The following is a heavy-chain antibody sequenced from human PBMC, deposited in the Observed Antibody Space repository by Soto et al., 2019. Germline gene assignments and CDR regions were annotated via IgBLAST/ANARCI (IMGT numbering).Heavy chain of an antibody. CDR3: AKDQDVYSSSRYDMDV. Sequence: PGGSLRLSCAASGFTFSSYGMHWVRPAPGKGLEWVAVISYDGSNKYYADSVKGRFTISRDNSKNTLYLQMNSLRAEDTAVYYCAKDQDVYSSSRYDMDVWGQGTTVTVSS. CDR1: GFTFSSYG. V-gene: IGHV3-30*18. J-gene: IGHJ6*02. D-gene: IGHD6-13*01. CDR2: ISYDGSNK.